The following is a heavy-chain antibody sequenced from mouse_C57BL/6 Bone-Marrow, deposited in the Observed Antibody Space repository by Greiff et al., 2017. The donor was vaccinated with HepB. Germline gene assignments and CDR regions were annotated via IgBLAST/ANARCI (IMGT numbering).Heavy chain of an antibody. D-gene: IGHD1-1*01. Sequence: EVKLVESGPVLVKPGASVKMSCKASGYTFTDYYMNWVKQSHGKSLEWIGVINPYNGGTSYNQKFKGKATLTVDKSSSTAYMELNSLTSEDSAVYYCAREGITTVVSDYWGQGTTLTVSS. CDR1: GYTFTDYY. V-gene: IGHV1-19*01. CDR2: INPYNGGT. CDR3: AREGITTVVSDY. J-gene: IGHJ2*01.